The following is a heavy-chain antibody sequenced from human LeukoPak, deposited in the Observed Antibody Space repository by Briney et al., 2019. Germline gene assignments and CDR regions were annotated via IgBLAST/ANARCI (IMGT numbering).Heavy chain of an antibody. D-gene: IGHD1-26*01. J-gene: IGHJ5*02. CDR3: ARGRELPNWFDP. V-gene: IGHV1-18*01. CDR1: GYTFTKYG. CDR2: ISTYNGNT. Sequence: ASVKVSCKASGYTFTKYGITWVRQAPGQGLEWMGWISTYNGNTNYAQKLQGRVTMTTDTSTSTAYMELRSLISDDAAVYYCARGRELPNWFDPWGQGTLVTVSS.